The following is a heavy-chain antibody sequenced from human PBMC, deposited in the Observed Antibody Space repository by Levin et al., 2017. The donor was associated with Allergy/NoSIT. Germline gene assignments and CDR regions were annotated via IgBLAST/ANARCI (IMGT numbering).Heavy chain of an antibody. D-gene: IGHD3-10*01. CDR3: ARHLSGTYFWLDP. V-gene: IGHV4-59*01. J-gene: IGHJ5*02. CDR1: GGSISNYY. Sequence: SETLSLTCTVSGGSISNYYWSWIRQPPGKGLEWIGYIHNSGSTNYNPSLKTRITISVDTSKNQFSLRLSSVTAADTAVYYCARHLSGTYFWLDPWGHGTLVTVSS. CDR2: IHNSGST.